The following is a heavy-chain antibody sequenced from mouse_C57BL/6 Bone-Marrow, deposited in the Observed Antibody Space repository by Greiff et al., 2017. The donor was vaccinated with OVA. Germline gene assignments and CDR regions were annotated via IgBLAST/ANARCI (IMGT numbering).Heavy chain of an antibody. J-gene: IGHJ3*01. CDR3: AGKFAY. CDR2: INPGSGGT. V-gene: IGHV1-54*01. Sequence: QVQLQQSGAELVRPGTSVKVSCKASGYAFTNYLIEWVKQRPGQGLEWIGMINPGSGGTNSNEKFKGKATLTADKSSSTAYMQLSSLTSADSAVYCCAGKFAYWGQGTLVTVSA. CDR1: GYAFTNYL.